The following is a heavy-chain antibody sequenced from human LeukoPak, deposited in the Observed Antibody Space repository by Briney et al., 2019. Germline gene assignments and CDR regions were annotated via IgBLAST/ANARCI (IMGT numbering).Heavy chain of an antibody. J-gene: IGHJ4*02. D-gene: IGHD1-26*01. CDR2: IYSDGNT. CDR3: ARNSGSYSGQGC. Sequence: GGSLRLSCAASGFTVSSNYMSWVRQAPGKGLEWVSVIYSDGNTYYADSVRGRFTISRDSSKNTVYLQMNGLRAEDTAVYYCARNSGSYSGQGCWGQGTLVTVSS. CDR1: GFTVSSNY. V-gene: IGHV3-66*01.